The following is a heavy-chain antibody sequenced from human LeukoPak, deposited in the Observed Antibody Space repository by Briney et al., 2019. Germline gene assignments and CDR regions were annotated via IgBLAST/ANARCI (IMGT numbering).Heavy chain of an antibody. Sequence: SETLSLTCTVSGGSISSYYWSWIRQPPGNGLEWIGYIYYSGSTNYNPSLKSRVTISVDTSKNQFSLKLSSVTAADTAVYYCARRGSGSSYYDYWGQGTLVTVSS. D-gene: IGHD1-26*01. V-gene: IGHV4-59*08. CDR3: ARRGSGSSYYDY. CDR1: GGSISSYY. CDR2: IYYSGST. J-gene: IGHJ4*02.